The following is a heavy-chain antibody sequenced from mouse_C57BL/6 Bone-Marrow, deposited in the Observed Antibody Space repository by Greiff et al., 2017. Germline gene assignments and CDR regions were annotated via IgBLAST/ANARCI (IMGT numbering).Heavy chain of an antibody. CDR1: GYTFTSYW. J-gene: IGHJ4*01. Sequence: QVQLQQPGAELVKPGASVKMSCKASGYTFTSYWITWVKQRPGHGLEWIGDIYPGSGSTNYNEKFKSKATLTVDTSSSTAYMQLSRLTSEDSAVYYCAGGTTMVKTKGYCYARDYWGQGTSVTVSS. D-gene: IGHD2-2*01. CDR3: AGGTTMVKTKGYCYARDY. CDR2: IYPGSGST. V-gene: IGHV1-55*01.